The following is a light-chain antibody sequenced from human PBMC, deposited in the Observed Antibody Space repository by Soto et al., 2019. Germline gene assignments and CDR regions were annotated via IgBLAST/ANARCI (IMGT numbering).Light chain of an antibody. CDR1: QSVYNN. V-gene: IGKV3-15*01. Sequence: EIVMTQSPSTLSVSPGERATLSCRASQSVYNNLAWYQQKPGQAPRLLLYGASTRATGIPARFSGSGSGTDFTLTISSLEPEDFAVYYCQQRSNWPPITFGQGTRLEIK. CDR3: QQRSNWPPIT. CDR2: GAS. J-gene: IGKJ5*01.